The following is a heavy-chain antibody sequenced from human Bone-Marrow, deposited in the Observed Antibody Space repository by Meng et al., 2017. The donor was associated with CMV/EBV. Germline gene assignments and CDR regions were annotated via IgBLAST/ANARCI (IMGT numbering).Heavy chain of an antibody. V-gene: IGHV4-4*02. CDR3: ATSIAVAAFDY. J-gene: IGHJ4*02. CDR2: VYHSGST. CDR1: GGYIRSNNW. D-gene: IGHD6-19*01. Sequence: TRAVSGGYIRSNNWWSCVRQPPGKGLEWIGDVYHSGSTNYNPSLKSRVTISVDRSKNQFSLKLNSVTAADTAVYYCATSIAVAAFDYWGQGALVTVSS.